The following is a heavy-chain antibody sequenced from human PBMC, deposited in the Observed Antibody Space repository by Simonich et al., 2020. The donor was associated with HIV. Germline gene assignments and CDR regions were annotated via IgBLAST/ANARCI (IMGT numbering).Heavy chain of an antibody. D-gene: IGHD3-22*01. Sequence: EVQLVESGGGLVKPGGSLRLSCAASGFTFSTYSMNWVRQAPGTGLEWVSSISSTSTYIYYADSVNGRFTISRDNAKNSLYLQMNSLRAEDTAVYYCARDPSDYFDTSGYYHGHFDYWGQGTLVTVSS. CDR1: GFTFSTYS. CDR3: ARDPSDYFDTSGYYHGHFDY. V-gene: IGHV3-21*01. J-gene: IGHJ4*02. CDR2: ISSTSTYI.